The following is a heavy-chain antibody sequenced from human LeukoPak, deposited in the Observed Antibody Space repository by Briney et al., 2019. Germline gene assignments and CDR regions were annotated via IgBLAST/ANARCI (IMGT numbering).Heavy chain of an antibody. CDR2: INGSGGSV. CDR1: GFTFNSYA. D-gene: IGHD2-2*01. CDR3: AKTPGSKYCTSTTCLEYFQY. Sequence: WGSLRLSCAASGFTFNSYAMTWVRQAPGKGLEWVSTINGSGGSVYYADSVKGRFTISRDNSRDTLFLQMNSLRAEDTAMYYCAKTPGSKYCTSTTCLEYFQYWGQGALVTVSS. J-gene: IGHJ1*01. V-gene: IGHV3-23*01.